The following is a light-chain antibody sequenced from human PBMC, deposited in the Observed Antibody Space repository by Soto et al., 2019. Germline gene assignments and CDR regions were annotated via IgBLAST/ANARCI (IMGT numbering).Light chain of an antibody. Sequence: SVLTQPRSASGTPGQRVTISCSGSGSSIGTNTVNWYRQLPGTAPKLLIYGDNQRPSGVPDRFSGSKSGTSASLAISGLQSEYEADYYCAAWDGSLNNVLFGGGTKLTVL. CDR1: GSSIGTNT. CDR2: GDN. CDR3: AAWDGSLNNVL. V-gene: IGLV1-44*01. J-gene: IGLJ2*01.